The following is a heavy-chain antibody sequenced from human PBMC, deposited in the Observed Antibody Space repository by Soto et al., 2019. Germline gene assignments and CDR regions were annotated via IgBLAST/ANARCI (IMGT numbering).Heavy chain of an antibody. J-gene: IGHJ5*02. V-gene: IGHV4-28*01. CDR1: W. CDR2: IYYSGST. CDR3: ARTPYGDYERGYNWFDP. Sequence: WWGWIRQPPGKGLEWIGYIYYSGSTYYNPSLKSRVTMSVDTSKNQFSLKLSSVTAVDTAVYYCARTPYGDYERGYNWFDPWGQGTLVTVSS. D-gene: IGHD4-17*01.